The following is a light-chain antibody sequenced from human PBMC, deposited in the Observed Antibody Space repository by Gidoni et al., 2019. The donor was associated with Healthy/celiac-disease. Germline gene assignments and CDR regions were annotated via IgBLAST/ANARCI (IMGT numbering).Light chain of an antibody. CDR3: QQYKNWAPIT. Sequence: EIVMTQSPATLAVSPGERATLSCRASQSVSSNLAWDQQRPGQAPRLLIYGASPRATGIPARFSGSGSGTEFTLTISSLQSEDFAVYYCQQYKNWAPITFGQGTRLEIK. J-gene: IGKJ5*01. CDR1: QSVSSN. CDR2: GAS. V-gene: IGKV3-15*01.